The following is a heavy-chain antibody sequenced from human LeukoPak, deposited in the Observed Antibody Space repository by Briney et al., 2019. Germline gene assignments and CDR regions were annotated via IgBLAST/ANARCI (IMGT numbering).Heavy chain of an antibody. CDR1: GFTVSSNY. J-gene: IGHJ6*02. V-gene: IGHV3-66*01. Sequence: GGSLRLSCAASGFTVSSNYMSWVRQAPGKGLEWVSVIYSGGSTYYADSVKGRFTISRDNSKNTLYLQMNSLRAEDTAVYYCARDRYSYGARFYHYYGMDVWGQGTTVTVSS. CDR2: IYSGGST. D-gene: IGHD5-18*01. CDR3: ARDRYSYGARFYHYYGMDV.